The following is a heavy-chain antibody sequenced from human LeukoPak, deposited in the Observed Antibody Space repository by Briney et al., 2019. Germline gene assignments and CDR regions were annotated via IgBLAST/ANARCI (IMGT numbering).Heavy chain of an antibody. CDR1: GFXFSSFA. D-gene: IGHD7-27*01. CDR2: ISTNGDIT. J-gene: IGHJ4*02. CDR3: ARDGAGDKKHDY. V-gene: IGHV3-64*01. Sequence: GGSLRLSCAASGFXFSSFAIHWVRQAPGKGLEYVSTISTNGDITYYANFVKGRFTISRDNSKNTLYLQMHSLTIEDMAVYYCARDGAGDKKHDYWGQGTLVTVSP.